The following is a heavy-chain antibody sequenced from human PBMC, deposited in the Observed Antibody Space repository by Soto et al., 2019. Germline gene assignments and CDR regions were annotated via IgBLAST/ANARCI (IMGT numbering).Heavy chain of an antibody. V-gene: IGHV3-73*01. CDR1: GFTFSGSA. D-gene: IGHD3-3*01. Sequence: EVQLLESGGGLVQPGGSLKLSCAASGFTFSGSAMHWVRQASGKGLEWVGRIRSKTNSYATAYAASVEGRFTISRDDSQNTAYPQMTIRRTEDTGLYYCTKSGYWADVDLWGPGQMVPVSS. J-gene: IGHJ3*01. CDR2: IRSKTNSYAT. CDR3: TKSGYWADVDL.